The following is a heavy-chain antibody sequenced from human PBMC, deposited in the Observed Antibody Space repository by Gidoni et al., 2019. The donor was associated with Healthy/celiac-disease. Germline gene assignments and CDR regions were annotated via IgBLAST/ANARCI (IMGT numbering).Heavy chain of an antibody. J-gene: IGHJ3*02. CDR2: MNPNSGNT. CDR3: ARGTYYDFWSGYRLNAFDI. V-gene: IGHV1-8*01. Sequence: QVQLVQSGAEVKKPGASVKVSCKASGYTFTSYDINWGRQATGQGLEWMGWMNPNSGNTGYAQKFQGRVTMTRNTSISTAYMELSSLRSEDTAVYYCARGTYYDFWSGYRLNAFDIWGQGTMVTVSS. CDR1: GYTFTSYD. D-gene: IGHD3-3*01.